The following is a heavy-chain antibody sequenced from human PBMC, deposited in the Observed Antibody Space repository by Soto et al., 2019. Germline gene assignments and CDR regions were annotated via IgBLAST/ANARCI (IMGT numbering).Heavy chain of an antibody. Sequence: TLSLTCSVSGESIGRGGHCWDWIRQRPEKGLEWIGYIYYSGGTHYNPALRSRLTSALDTSNNQLFLRLVSVTAADTALYYCARDQALAPTVWGYWGQGIQVTVSS. CDR3: ARDQALAPTVWGY. V-gene: IGHV4-31*03. J-gene: IGHJ4*02. CDR1: GESIGRGGHC. D-gene: IGHD7-27*01. CDR2: IYYSGGT.